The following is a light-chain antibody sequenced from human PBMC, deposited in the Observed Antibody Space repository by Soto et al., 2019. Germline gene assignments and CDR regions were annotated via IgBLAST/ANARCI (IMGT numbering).Light chain of an antibody. CDR1: ESIATN. J-gene: IGKJ4*01. V-gene: IGKV3-15*01. Sequence: ERVMTQSPATLSVSPGERATLSCRASESIATNLAWYQQKPGQAPRLLIDGASTRAAGIPARFSGGGSGTEFTLTISSLQSEDFALYYSQQFHTWPLSFGGGTKVEIK. CDR3: QQFHTWPLS. CDR2: GAS.